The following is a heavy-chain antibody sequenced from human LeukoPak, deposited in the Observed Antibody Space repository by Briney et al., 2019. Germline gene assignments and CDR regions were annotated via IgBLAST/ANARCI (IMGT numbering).Heavy chain of an antibody. Sequence: GGSLRLSCAASGFTFSSYAMSWVRQAPGKGLEWVSAISGSGGSTYYADSVEGRFTISRDNSKNTLYLQMNSLRAEDTAVYYCAKGFKGMSYDFWSGYYETFPFDYWGQGTLVTVSS. CDR1: GFTFSSYA. D-gene: IGHD3-3*01. J-gene: IGHJ4*02. CDR2: ISGSGGST. V-gene: IGHV3-23*01. CDR3: AKGFKGMSYDFWSGYYETFPFDY.